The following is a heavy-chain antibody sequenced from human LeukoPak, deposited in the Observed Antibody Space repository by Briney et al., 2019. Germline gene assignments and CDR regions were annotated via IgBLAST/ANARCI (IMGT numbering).Heavy chain of an antibody. D-gene: IGHD5-18*01. CDR1: GGSISSGDYY. CDR2: IYYSGSA. V-gene: IGHV4-30-4*01. CDR3: ARGTLSPRRHTAMVKLDY. Sequence: PSQTLSLTCTVSGGSISSGDYYWSWIRQPPGKGLEWIGYIYYSGSAYYNPSLKGRVTISVDTSKNQFSLKLSSVTAADTAVYYCARGTLSPRRHTAMVKLDYWGQGTLVTVSS. J-gene: IGHJ4*02.